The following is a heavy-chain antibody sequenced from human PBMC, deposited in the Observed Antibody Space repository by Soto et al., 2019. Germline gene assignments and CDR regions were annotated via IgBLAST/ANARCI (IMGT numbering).Heavy chain of an antibody. CDR1: GYSFTSFD. CDR2: MNPNSGNT. D-gene: IGHD6-19*01. CDR3: ARETAYGWSCFDT. V-gene: IGHV1-8*01. Sequence: XSVEVSCKASGYSFTSFDIQWVRQYTGQGLEWMGWMNPNSGNTGYAQKFQGRVTMTRDTSINTAYMELRSLRSEDTALFYSARETAYGWSCFDTWGQGTLVTVSS. J-gene: IGHJ5*02.